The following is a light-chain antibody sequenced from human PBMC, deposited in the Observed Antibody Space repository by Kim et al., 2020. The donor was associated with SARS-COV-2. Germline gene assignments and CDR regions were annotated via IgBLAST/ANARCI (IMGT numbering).Light chain of an antibody. CDR1: SSNIGRSA. Sequence: QSVLTQPPSTSGTPGQRVTISCSGSSSNIGRSAVHWFQQLPGTAPKLLIYATDKRPSGVPARFSGSKFGTSASLAISGLQSEDEADYYCAAWDDSLSGQLFGGGTQLTVL. CDR2: ATD. CDR3: AAWDDSLSGQL. V-gene: IGLV1-44*01. J-gene: IGLJ3*02.